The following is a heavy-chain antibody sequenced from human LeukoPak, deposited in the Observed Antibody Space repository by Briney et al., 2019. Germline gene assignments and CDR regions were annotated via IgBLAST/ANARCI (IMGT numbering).Heavy chain of an antibody. CDR2: INPNSGGA. J-gene: IGHJ4*02. D-gene: IGHD2-2*02. Sequence: GASVKVSCKASGYTFTGYYMHWVRQAPGQGLEWMGWINPNSGGANYAQKFQGRVTITRDTSISTAYMELSRLRSDDTAVYYCARDQGEYCSSTSCYTEGWLDYWGQGTLVTVSS. V-gene: IGHV1-2*02. CDR3: ARDQGEYCSSTSCYTEGWLDY. CDR1: GYTFTGYY.